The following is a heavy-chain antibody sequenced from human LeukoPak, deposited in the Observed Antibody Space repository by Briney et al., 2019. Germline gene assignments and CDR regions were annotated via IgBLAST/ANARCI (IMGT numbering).Heavy chain of an antibody. J-gene: IGHJ6*03. CDR2: ISSSGSTI. CDR3: AGAADCSGGSCYYYYMDV. Sequence: GGSPRLSCAASGFTFSSYEMNWVRQAPGKGLEWVSYISSSGSTIYYADSVKGRFTISRDNAKNSLYLQMNSLRAEDTAVYYCAGAADCSGGSCYYYYMDVWGKGTTVTVSS. CDR1: GFTFSSYE. V-gene: IGHV3-48*03. D-gene: IGHD2-15*01.